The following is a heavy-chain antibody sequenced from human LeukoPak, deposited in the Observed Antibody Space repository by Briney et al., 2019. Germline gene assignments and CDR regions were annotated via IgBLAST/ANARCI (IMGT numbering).Heavy chain of an antibody. CDR1: GFTFGRNG. Sequence: PGGSLRLSCAASGFTFGRNGMTWVRQAPGKGLEWVSAISGSGGSTYYADSVNGRFTISRDNSKNTLYLQMNSLRAEDTAVYYCAKDRRAGSYDYWGQGTLVTVSS. V-gene: IGHV3-23*01. D-gene: IGHD3-10*01. CDR3: AKDRRAGSYDY. CDR2: ISGSGGST. J-gene: IGHJ4*02.